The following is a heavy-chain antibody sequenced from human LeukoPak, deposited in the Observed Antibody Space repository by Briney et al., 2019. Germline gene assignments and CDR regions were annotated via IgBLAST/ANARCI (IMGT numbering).Heavy chain of an antibody. V-gene: IGHV3-53*01. D-gene: IGHD4-23*01. CDR2: IHNTVRI. J-gene: IGHJ4*02. CDR3: ILTTVATSIEY. Sequence: HPGGSLRLSCAVSGLTVDNNYVNWVRQAPGKGLEWVPVIHNTVRIHYADSVNGRFTISSDTSKNTVYLQMNGLRAEDTAVYYCILTTVATSIEYWGPGTLVTVSP. CDR1: GLTVDNNY.